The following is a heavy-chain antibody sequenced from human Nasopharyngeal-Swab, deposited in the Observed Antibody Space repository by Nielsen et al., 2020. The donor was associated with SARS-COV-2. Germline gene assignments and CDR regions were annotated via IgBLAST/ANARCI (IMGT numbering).Heavy chain of an antibody. CDR2: ISSSGSTI. CDR3: AKRYNWNPRENYFDY. D-gene: IGHD1-20*01. Sequence: GESLKISCAASGFTFSSYEMNWVRQAPGKGLEWVSYISSSGSTIYYADSVKGRFTISRDNAKNSLYLQMNSLRAEDTAVYYCAKRYNWNPRENYFDYWGQGTLVTASS. J-gene: IGHJ4*02. V-gene: IGHV3-48*03. CDR1: GFTFSSYE.